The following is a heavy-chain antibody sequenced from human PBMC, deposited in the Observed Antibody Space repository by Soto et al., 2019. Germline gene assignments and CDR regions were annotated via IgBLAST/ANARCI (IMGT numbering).Heavy chain of an antibody. D-gene: IGHD4-17*01. J-gene: IGHJ3*02. CDR2: IYYSGST. Sequence: QLQLQESGPGLVKPSETLSLTCTVSGGSISSSSYYWGWIRQPPGKGLEWIGSIYYSGSTYYNPSLKSRVTISVDTSKNQFSLKLSSVTAADTAVYYCATQYGAPDAFDIWGQGTMVTVSS. V-gene: IGHV4-39*01. CDR1: GGSISSSSYY. CDR3: ATQYGAPDAFDI.